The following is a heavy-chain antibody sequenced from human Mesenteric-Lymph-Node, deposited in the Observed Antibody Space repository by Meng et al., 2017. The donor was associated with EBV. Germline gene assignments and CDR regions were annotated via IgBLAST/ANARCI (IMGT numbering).Heavy chain of an antibody. CDR3: RRGAAIGPRDGDY. V-gene: IGHV4-61*01. D-gene: IGHD2-2*02. CDR2: IYYSGTT. CDR1: GGSISSSNSY. J-gene: IGHJ4*02. Sequence: VHLQEAGPGLVKPSPTLSLTCAVSGGSISSSNSYWGWIRQPPGKGLEWIGYIYYSGTTNYNPSLKGRVTISLDTSKNQFSLKLSSVTAAHTAGDNRRRGAAIGPRDGDYGGQGT.